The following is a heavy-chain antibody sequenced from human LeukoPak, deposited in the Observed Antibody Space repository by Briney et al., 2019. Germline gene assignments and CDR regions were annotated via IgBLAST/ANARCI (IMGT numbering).Heavy chain of an antibody. CDR2: VSYSGST. CDR3: AMWHGDWHGFDS. Sequence: SETLSLTCSVSGDSIRSYYYNWIRQPPGKGLEWIGYVSYSGSTKYNPSLNSRVTLSADTSKNHLSLRLSSVTAADSALYYCAMWHGDWHGFDSWGQGTLVTVSS. V-gene: IGHV4-59*01. D-gene: IGHD4-17*01. CDR1: GDSIRSYY. J-gene: IGHJ4*02.